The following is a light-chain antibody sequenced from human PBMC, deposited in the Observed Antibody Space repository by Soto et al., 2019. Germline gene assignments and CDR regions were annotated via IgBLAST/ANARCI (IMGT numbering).Light chain of an antibody. CDR2: AAS. CDR1: QGISSY. Sequence: DIQLTPSPSFLSASVGDRVTITCRASQGISSYLAWYQQKPGKAPKLLIYAASTLQSGVPSRFSGSGSRTEFTLTISSRQPEDVGTYYCQQLNSYPLFTFGPVTKVD. J-gene: IGKJ3*01. CDR3: QQLNSYPLFT. V-gene: IGKV1-9*01.